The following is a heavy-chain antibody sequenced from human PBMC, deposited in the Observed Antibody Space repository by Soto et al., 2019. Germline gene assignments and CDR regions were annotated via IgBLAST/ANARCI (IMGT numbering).Heavy chain of an antibody. CDR3: ARDGPWFGELLPWFDP. J-gene: IGHJ5*02. D-gene: IGHD3-10*01. Sequence: GGSLRLSCAASGFTFSNAWMNWVRQAPGKGLEWVSYISSSGSTIYYADSVKGRFTISRDNAKNSLYLQMNSLRAEDTAVYYCARDGPWFGELLPWFDPWGQGTLVTVSS. CDR2: ISSSGSTI. CDR1: GFTFSNAW. V-gene: IGHV3-11*01.